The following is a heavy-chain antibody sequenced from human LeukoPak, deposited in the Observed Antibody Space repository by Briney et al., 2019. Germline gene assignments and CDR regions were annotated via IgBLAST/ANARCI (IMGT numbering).Heavy chain of an antibody. V-gene: IGHV1-69*04. CDR1: GGTFSSYA. D-gene: IGHD5-12*01. Sequence: ASVKVSCKASGGTFSSYAISWVRQAPGQGLEWMGRIIPILGIANYAQKFQGRVTITADKSTSTAYMELSSLRSEDTDVYYCATHSGVVATTAFSDYWGQGTLVTVSS. CDR2: IIPILGIA. CDR3: ATHSGVVATTAFSDY. J-gene: IGHJ4*02.